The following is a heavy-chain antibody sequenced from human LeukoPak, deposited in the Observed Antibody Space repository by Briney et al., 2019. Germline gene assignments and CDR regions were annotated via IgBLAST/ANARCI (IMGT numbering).Heavy chain of an antibody. Sequence: GGSLRLSCAASGFTFSSYGMHWARQAPGKGLEWVAVISYDGSNKYYADSVKGRFTISRDNSKNTLYLQMNSLRAKDTAVYYCAKDGCSSTSCFDYWGQGTLVTVSS. CDR3: AKDGCSSTSCFDY. CDR2: ISYDGSNK. V-gene: IGHV3-30*18. J-gene: IGHJ4*02. D-gene: IGHD2-2*01. CDR1: GFTFSSYG.